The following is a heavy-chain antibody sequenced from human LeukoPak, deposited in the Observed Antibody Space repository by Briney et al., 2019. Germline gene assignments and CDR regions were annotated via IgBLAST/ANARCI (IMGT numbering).Heavy chain of an antibody. Sequence: GASVKVSCKASGYTFSSYGITWVRQAPGQGLEWMGWISAYNGNTNYEQKIQGRVTMTTDTSTSTGYMGLRSLRSDDTAVYYCARAGHRGYSYGYEDYWGQGTLVTVSS. CDR1: GYTFSSYG. CDR2: ISAYNGNT. CDR3: ARAGHRGYSYGYEDY. V-gene: IGHV1-18*04. J-gene: IGHJ4*02. D-gene: IGHD5-18*01.